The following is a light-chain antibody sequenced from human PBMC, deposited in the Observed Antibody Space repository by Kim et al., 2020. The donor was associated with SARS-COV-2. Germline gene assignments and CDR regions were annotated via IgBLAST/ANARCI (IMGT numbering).Light chain of an antibody. Sequence: GQEITIACTGTGSDVGGYKYVSWYQQHPGKAPKRMIYDVSNRPSGVSNRFSGSKSGNTASLTISGLQAEDEADYYCSSYTSSSLYVFGTGTKVTVL. CDR3: SSYTSSSLYV. J-gene: IGLJ1*01. CDR1: GSDVGGYKY. V-gene: IGLV2-14*03. CDR2: DVS.